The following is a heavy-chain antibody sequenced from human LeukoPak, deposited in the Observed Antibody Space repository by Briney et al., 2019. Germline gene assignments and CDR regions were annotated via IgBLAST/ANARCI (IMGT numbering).Heavy chain of an antibody. CDR2: ISYEGGTT. Sequence: GGSLRLSCAGTGFTFSDFGMHWVRQAPGKGLDWVAVISYEGGTTHYADSVRGRFTISRDNSKNTLYLQMNSLRPEDTAVYYCAKGDPYGSGSYPVDYWGQGTLVTVSS. D-gene: IGHD3-10*01. J-gene: IGHJ4*02. CDR1: GFTFSDFG. CDR3: AKGDPYGSGSYPVDY. V-gene: IGHV3-30*18.